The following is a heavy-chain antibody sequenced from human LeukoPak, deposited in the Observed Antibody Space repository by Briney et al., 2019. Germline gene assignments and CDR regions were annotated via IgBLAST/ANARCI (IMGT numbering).Heavy chain of an antibody. J-gene: IGHJ5*02. D-gene: IGHD3-22*01. CDR1: GFTFSSHA. CDR2: ISINADDT. Sequence: PGGSLRLSCAASGFTFSSHAMTWVRQAPGKGLQWVSSISINADDTHYADSVKGRFTISRDNSKKTLFLQMNSLRVDDTAIYYCARDHYDTSGSHWFDPWGQGTLVTVSS. V-gene: IGHV3-23*01. CDR3: ARDHYDTSGSHWFDP.